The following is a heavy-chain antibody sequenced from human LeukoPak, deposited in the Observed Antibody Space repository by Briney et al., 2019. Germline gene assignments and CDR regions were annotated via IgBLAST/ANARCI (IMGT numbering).Heavy chain of an antibody. J-gene: IGHJ4*02. CDR1: GFTFRSYA. CDR3: AKTPFSYGDYYYFDH. CDR2: ISGNGGNT. V-gene: IGHV3-23*01. Sequence: GGSLRLSCAASGFTFRSYAMSWVRQAPGKGLEWVSAISGNGGNTYYADSVKGRFTISRDNSKNTLFLQMNSLRAEDTAVNYCAKTPFSYGDYYYFDHWGQGTPVTVSS. D-gene: IGHD4-17*01.